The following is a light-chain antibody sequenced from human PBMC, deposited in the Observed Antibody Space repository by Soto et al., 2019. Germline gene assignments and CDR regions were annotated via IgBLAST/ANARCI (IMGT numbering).Light chain of an antibody. CDR2: KAS. CDR3: QHYNSYAAP. J-gene: IGKJ1*01. Sequence: DIQMTQSPSTLSGSVGDRVTITCRASQTISSWLAWYQQKPGKAPKLLIYKASTLKSGVPSRFSGSGSGTEFTLTISSLQPDDFATYYCQHYNSYAAPFGQGTKVELK. V-gene: IGKV1-5*03. CDR1: QTISSW.